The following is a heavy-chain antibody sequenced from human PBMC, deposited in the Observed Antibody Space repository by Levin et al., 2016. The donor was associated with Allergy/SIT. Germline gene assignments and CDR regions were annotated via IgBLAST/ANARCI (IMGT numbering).Heavy chain of an antibody. CDR2: ISSSGSTI. CDR1: GFTFSDYY. V-gene: IGHV3-11*04. D-gene: IGHD1-1*01. CDR3: ARDSNWPNHAFDI. Sequence: GGSLRLSCAASGFTFSDYYMSWIRQAPGKGLEWVSYISSSGSTIYYADSVKGRFTISRDNAKNSLYLQMNSLRAEDTAVYYCARDSNWPNHAFDIWGQGTMVTVSS. J-gene: IGHJ3*02.